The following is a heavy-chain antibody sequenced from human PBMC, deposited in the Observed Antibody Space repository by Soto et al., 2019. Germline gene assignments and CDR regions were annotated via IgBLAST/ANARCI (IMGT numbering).Heavy chain of an antibody. CDR2: ISGGGGST. J-gene: IGHJ4*02. CDR1: GFSFSIYA. CDR3: AKDPTSYDSSAQFDS. V-gene: IGHV3-23*01. Sequence: EVQLLESGGRLVQPGGSLRLSCAASGFSFSIYAMNWVRQAPGKGLEWVSGISGGGGSTYHADSVKGRFTISRDNSKNTLYLQMNSLRAEDTVVYYCAKDPTSYDSSAQFDSWGQGTLVTVSS. D-gene: IGHD3-22*01.